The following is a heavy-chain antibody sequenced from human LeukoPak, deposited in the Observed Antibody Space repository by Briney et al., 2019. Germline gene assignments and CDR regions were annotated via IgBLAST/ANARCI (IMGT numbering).Heavy chain of an antibody. CDR1: GGSISSYY. Sequence: PSETLSLTCTVSGGSISSYYWSWIRQPPGKGLEWIGYIYYSGSTNYNPSLKSRVTISVDTSKNQFSLKLSSVTAADTAVYYCARQANQISRFLEWLPQSEFDYWGQGTLVTVSS. D-gene: IGHD3-3*01. CDR2: IYYSGST. CDR3: ARQANQISRFLEWLPQSEFDY. V-gene: IGHV4-59*08. J-gene: IGHJ4*02.